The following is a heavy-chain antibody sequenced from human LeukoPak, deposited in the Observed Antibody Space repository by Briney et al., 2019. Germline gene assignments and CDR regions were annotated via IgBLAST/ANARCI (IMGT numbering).Heavy chain of an antibody. V-gene: IGHV3-7*01. J-gene: IGHJ5*02. D-gene: IGHD2-2*01. CDR3: ARKGVSYCRSTSCYWFDP. CDR2: IKQDGSEK. Sequence: PGGSLRLSCAASGFTFSSYWMSWVRQAPGKGLEGVANIKQDGSEKYYVDSVKGRFTISRDNAKNSLYLQMNSLRAEDTAVYYCARKGVSYCRSTSCYWFDPWGQGTLVTVSS. CDR1: GFTFSSYW.